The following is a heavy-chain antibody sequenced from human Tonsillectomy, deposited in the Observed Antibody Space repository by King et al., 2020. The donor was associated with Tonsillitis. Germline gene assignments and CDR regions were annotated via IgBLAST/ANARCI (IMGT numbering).Heavy chain of an antibody. CDR3: ARDYGLN. CDR2: FYYSGNT. CDR1: GGSISSSPYY. D-gene: IGHD4-17*01. J-gene: IGHJ4*02. V-gene: IGHV4-39*01. Sequence: QLQESGPGLVKPSETLSLTCAVSGGSISSSPYYWGWIRQPPGKGLEWIGSFYYSGNTYYNPSLKSRGTISVDTSKNQFSRSLTSVTAADTAVYYCARDYGLNWGQGTLVTVSS.